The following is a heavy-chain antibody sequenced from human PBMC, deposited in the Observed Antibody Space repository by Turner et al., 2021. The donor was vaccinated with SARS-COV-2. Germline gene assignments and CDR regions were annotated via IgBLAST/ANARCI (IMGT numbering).Heavy chain of an antibody. J-gene: IGHJ3*02. V-gene: IGHV3-33*01. CDR2: IWYDGSNK. CDR3: ARGAHGDYEDAFDI. D-gene: IGHD4-17*01. CDR1: GFTFSSYG. Sequence: QVQLVESGGGVVQPGRSLRLSCAASGFTFSSYGMPWVRQAPGKGLEWVAVIWYDGSNKFYADSVKGRFTISRDNSKNTLYLQMNSLRAEDTAVYYCARGAHGDYEDAFDIWGQGTLVTISS.